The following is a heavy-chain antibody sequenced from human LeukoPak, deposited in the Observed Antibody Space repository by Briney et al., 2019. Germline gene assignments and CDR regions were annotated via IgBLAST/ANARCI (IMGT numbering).Heavy chain of an antibody. Sequence: GGSLRLSCAASGFTFSGSPMHWVRQAPGKGLEWVGIISRDGNSKYYGDAVKGRFTISRDNSDYTVFLQMTSLRADDTAVYYCAREGNSASHLEYYYFYIYVLGKGTTVTGSS. D-gene: IGHD2-2*01. J-gene: IGHJ6*03. CDR2: ISRDGNSK. V-gene: IGHV3-30*01. CDR1: GFTFSGSP. CDR3: AREGNSASHLEYYYFYIYV.